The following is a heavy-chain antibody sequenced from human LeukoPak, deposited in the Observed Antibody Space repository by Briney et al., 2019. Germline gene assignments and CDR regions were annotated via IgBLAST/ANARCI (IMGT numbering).Heavy chain of an antibody. D-gene: IGHD2-15*01. CDR1: GFTFSSYN. J-gene: IGHJ4*02. V-gene: IGHV3-21*01. CDR2: ISSSNSYI. CDR3: ARGGKSGYFPDY. Sequence: PGGSLRLSCAASGFTFSSYNMNWVRQAPGKGLEWVSSISSSNSYIYYADSVKGRFTISRDKAKNSLYLQMNSLRAEDTAVYYCARGGKSGYFPDYWGQGTLVTVSS.